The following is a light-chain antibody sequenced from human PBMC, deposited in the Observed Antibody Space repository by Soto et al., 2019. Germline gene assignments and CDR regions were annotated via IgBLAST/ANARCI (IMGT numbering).Light chain of an antibody. CDR2: QAS. CDR1: QSVSSW. V-gene: IGKV1-5*03. Sequence: DIQMTQSPSTLSASVGDRVSITCRASQSVSSWLAWYQQKPGKAPKLLIYQASTLESGVPSRFIGSGSGTEFTLTISSLQPDDFATYYCQQYSYYYTFGQGTQLEIK. CDR3: QQYSYYYT. J-gene: IGKJ2*01.